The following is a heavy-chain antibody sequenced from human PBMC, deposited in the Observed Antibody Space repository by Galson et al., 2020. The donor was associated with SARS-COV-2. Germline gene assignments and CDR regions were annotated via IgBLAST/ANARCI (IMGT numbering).Heavy chain of an antibody. CDR1: GGSMNSGSYY. CDR2: VFITGTT. CDR3: RQFALGAVPIDY. D-gene: IGHD6-19*01. V-gene: IGHV4-61*09. J-gene: IGHJ4*02. Sequence: SETLSLTCTVSGGSMNSGSYYWNWIRQPAGKGLEWIGHVFITGTTNYNPSLTSRATISLDTSKNQFSLKLTSVTAADTAVYYCRQFALGAVPIDYWGQGTLVTVSS.